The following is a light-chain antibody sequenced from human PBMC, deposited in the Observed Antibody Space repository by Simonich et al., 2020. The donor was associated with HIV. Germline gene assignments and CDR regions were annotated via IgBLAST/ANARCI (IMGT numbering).Light chain of an antibody. Sequence: DIVMTQSPDSLAVSLGERATINCKSSQSVLYSSNNKNYLAWYQQKPGQPHKLLIYWASTRESGVPDRFSGSGSGTDFTLTISSLQAEDVAVYYCQQYNNWPRTFGQGTKVEIK. CDR1: QSVLYSSNNKNY. CDR2: WAS. J-gene: IGKJ1*01. V-gene: IGKV4-1*01. CDR3: QQYNNWPRT.